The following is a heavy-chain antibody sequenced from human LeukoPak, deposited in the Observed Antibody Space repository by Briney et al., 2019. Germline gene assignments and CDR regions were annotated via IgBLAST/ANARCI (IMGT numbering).Heavy chain of an antibody. CDR2: ISGSGGST. CDR1: GFTFSSYA. D-gene: IGHD3/OR15-3a*01. CDR3: TTVGPRDFSTGNYCDN. J-gene: IGHJ4*02. V-gene: IGHV3-23*01. Sequence: GGSLRLSCAASGFTFSSYAMSWVRQAPGKGLEWVSAISGSGGSTYYADSVKGRFTISRDNSKNTLYLQMNSLKTEDTAVYYCTTVGPRDFSTGNYCDNWGQGTLVTVSS.